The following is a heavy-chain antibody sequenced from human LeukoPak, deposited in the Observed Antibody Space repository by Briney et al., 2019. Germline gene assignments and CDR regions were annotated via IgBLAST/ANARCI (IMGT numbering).Heavy chain of an antibody. CDR1: GYTFTSYY. V-gene: IGHV1-46*01. D-gene: IGHD5-24*01. CDR3: ARGGGEMTTTPPRTY. Sequence: ASVKVSCKASGYTFTSYYMHWVRQAPGQGLEWMGIINPSGGSTSYAQKFQGRVTMTRDMSTSTVYMELSSLRSEDTAVYYCARGGGEMTTTPPRTYWGQGTLVTVSS. J-gene: IGHJ4*02. CDR2: INPSGGST.